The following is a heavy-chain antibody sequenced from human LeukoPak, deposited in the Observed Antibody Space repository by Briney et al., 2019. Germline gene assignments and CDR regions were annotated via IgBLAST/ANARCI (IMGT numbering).Heavy chain of an antibody. J-gene: IGHJ4*02. D-gene: IGHD3-3*01. CDR3: ARVALRFLEWPSDY. Sequence: ASVKVSCKASGYTFTSYGISWVRQAPGQGLEWMGWISAYNGNTNYAQKLQGRVTMTTDTSTSTAYMELRSLRSDDTAVYYCARVALRFLEWPSDYWGQGTLVTVSS. V-gene: IGHV1-18*01. CDR1: GYTFTSYG. CDR2: ISAYNGNT.